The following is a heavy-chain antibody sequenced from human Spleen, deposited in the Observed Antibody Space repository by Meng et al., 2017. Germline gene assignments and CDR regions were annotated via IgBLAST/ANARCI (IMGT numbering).Heavy chain of an antibody. V-gene: IGHV4-59*01. D-gene: IGHD5-12*01. Sequence: SETLSLTCTVSGGSISSYYWSWIRQPPGKGLEWIGYIYYSGSTNYNPSLKSRVTISVDTSKNQFSLKLSSVTAAEKGGYYCARGVTTIAKDAFDIWGQGTMVTVSS. CDR1: GGSISSYY. CDR3: ARGVTTIAKDAFDI. CDR2: IYYSGST. J-gene: IGHJ3*02.